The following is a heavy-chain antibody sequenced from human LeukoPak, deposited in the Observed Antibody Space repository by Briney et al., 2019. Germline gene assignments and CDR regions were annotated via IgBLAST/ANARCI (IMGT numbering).Heavy chain of an antibody. CDR1: GFTFSSYG. CDR3: AKGSAWSADY. J-gene: IGHJ4*02. D-gene: IGHD2-15*01. Sequence: PGGSLRLSCAASGFTFSSYGMHWVRQAPGKGLEWVAVIWYDGSNKYYADSVKGRFTISRDNSKNTLYLQMNSLRAEDTAIYYCAKGSAWSADYWGQGTLVTVSS. V-gene: IGHV3-33*06. CDR2: IWYDGSNK.